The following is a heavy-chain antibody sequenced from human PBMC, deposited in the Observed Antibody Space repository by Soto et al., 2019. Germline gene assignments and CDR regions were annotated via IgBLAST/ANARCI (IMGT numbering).Heavy chain of an antibody. CDR3: ARAVTWGLDV. J-gene: IGHJ6*02. V-gene: IGHV3-48*02. CDR1: GFTFSLYS. D-gene: IGHD3-10*01. CDR2: ISRSSTGI. Sequence: EVQLVESGGGLVQPGGSRRLSFAASGFTFSLYSMSWVRQAPGKGLEWVSYISRSSTGIHYADSVKGRFTISRDDATNSMHLQMNSLRDGDTAVYYCARAVTWGLDVWGQGTTVSISS.